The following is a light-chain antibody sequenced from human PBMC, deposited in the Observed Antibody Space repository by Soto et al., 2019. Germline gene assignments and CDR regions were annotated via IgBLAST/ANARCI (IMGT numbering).Light chain of an antibody. Sequence: DIQMTQSPSSLSASVGDRVTITCQASQDIRKYLNWYQQKPGKAPKLLIYDASNLETGVPSRFSGSGSGTDFTFAISSLQPEDIATYYCQQYDKHPWTFGKGTKVEIK. CDR3: QQYDKHPWT. CDR2: DAS. V-gene: IGKV1-33*01. J-gene: IGKJ1*01. CDR1: QDIRKY.